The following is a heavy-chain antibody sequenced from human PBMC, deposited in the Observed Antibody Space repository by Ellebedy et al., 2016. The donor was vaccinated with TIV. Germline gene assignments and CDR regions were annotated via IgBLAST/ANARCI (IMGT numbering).Heavy chain of an antibody. J-gene: IGHJ5*02. CDR3: VRGWIGGGFDP. CDR1: GYTFTSYA. D-gene: IGHD2-15*01. Sequence: ATSVKVSCKASGYTFTSYAMHWVRQAPGQRLEWMGWSNAGNGNTKYSQEFQGRVTITRDTSAGTAYMELNSLRSEDMAVYYCVRGWIGGGFDPWGQGTLVTVSS. CDR2: SNAGNGNT. V-gene: IGHV1-3*02.